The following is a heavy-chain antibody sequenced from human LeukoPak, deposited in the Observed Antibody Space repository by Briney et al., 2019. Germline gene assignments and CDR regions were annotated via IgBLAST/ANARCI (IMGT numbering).Heavy chain of an antibody. D-gene: IGHD2-15*01. J-gene: IGHJ3*02. V-gene: IGHV3-33*01. CDR3: ARDGAGGYFSYFYDAFDI. Sequence: GGSLTLSCAASGFTFSSYGMHWVRQAPGKGLEWVAVIWYDGSNKYYADSVKGRFTISRDNSKNTLYLQMNSLRAEDTAVYYCARDGAGGYFSYFYDAFDIWGQGTMVTVSS. CDR1: GFTFSSYG. CDR2: IWYDGSNK.